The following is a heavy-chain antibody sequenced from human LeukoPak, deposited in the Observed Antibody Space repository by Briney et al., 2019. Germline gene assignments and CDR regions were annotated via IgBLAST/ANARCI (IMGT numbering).Heavy chain of an antibody. CDR2: IYYSGST. CDR1: GGSISSYY. J-gene: IGHJ6*02. D-gene: IGHD2-2*01. Sequence: PSETLSLTCTVSGGSISSYYWSWIRRPPGKGLEWIGYIYYSGSTNYNPSLKSRVTISVDTSKNQFSLKLSSVTAADTAVYYCARGKGTSAAYYYYYGMDVWGQGTTVTVSS. CDR3: ARGKGTSAAYYYYYGMDV. V-gene: IGHV4-59*01.